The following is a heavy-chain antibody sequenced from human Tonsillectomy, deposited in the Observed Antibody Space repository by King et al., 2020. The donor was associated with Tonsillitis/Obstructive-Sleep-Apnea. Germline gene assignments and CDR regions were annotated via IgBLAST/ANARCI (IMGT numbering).Heavy chain of an antibody. CDR3: AKGRPGEWN. D-gene: IGHD4-17*01. V-gene: IGHV3-30*18. Sequence: VQLVESGGGVVQPGMSLRLSCVASGFTFSSFGIHWVRQAPGKGLDWVAVISFDGSKIYYADSVKGRFTISRDNSKTSVYLQMNNLRREDTAVYYCAKGRPGEWNWGQGTLVTVSS. J-gene: IGHJ4*01. CDR1: GFTFSSFG. CDR2: ISFDGSKI.